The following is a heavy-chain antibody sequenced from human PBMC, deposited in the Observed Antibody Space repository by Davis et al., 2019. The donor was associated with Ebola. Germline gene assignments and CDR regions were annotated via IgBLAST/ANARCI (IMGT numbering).Heavy chain of an antibody. Sequence: GESLKISCAASGLIFGDYDMNWVRQAPGKGLEWVAYISSGGRTTYYADAVQGRFTISRDNADNSLYLQMDSLRVADSAVYYWVKENCQGLVSYGMDVWGRGTTVTVSS. V-gene: IGHV3-11*01. J-gene: IGHJ6*02. CDR3: VKENCQGLVSYGMDV. D-gene: IGHD2-15*01. CDR1: GLIFGDYD. CDR2: ISSGGRTT.